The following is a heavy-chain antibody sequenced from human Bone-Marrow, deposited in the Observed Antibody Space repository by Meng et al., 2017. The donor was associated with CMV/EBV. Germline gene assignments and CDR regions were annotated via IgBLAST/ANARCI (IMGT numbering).Heavy chain of an antibody. CDR3: ASSLYCSSTSCYPWENYYYYGMDV. CDR1: GYTFTSYD. Sequence: ASVKVSCKASGYTFTSYDINWVRQATGQGLEWMGWMNPNSGNTGYAQKFQGRVTMTRNTSISTAYMELSSLRSEDTAVYYCASSLYCSSTSCYPWENYYYYGMDVWGQGTTVIVSS. J-gene: IGHJ6*02. D-gene: IGHD2-2*01. V-gene: IGHV1-8*01. CDR2: MNPNSGNT.